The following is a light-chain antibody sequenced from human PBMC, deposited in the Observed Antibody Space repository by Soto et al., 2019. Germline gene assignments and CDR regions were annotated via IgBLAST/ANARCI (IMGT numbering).Light chain of an antibody. Sequence: QSVLTQPPSVSAAPGQKVTISCSGSSSNIGNNYVSWYQQLPGTAPKLLIYDNNKRPSGIPDRFSGSKSGNTATLTISRVEAGDEADYYCQVWDSSSDHYVFGTGTKLTVL. CDR2: DNN. V-gene: IGLV1-51*01. CDR1: SSNIGNNY. CDR3: QVWDSSSDHYV. J-gene: IGLJ1*01.